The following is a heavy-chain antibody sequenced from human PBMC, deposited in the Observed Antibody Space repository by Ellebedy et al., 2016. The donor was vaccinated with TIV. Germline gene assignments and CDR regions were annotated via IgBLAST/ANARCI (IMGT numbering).Heavy chain of an antibody. CDR3: TKGGTSYSDY. J-gene: IGHJ4*02. V-gene: IGHV4-39*07. D-gene: IGHD1-1*01. Sequence: SETLSLTCAVSGDSISTNGYYWGWIRQPPGKGLEWIGSIYHSGSAYSNPSLKSRVTVSVDTSKNQVSLRLTSVTAADTAMYYCTKGGTSYSDYWGQGTLVTVSS. CDR1: GDSISTNGYY. CDR2: IYHSGSA.